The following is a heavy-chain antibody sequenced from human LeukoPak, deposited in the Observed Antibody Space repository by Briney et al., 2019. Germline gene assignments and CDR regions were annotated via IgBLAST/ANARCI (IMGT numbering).Heavy chain of an antibody. V-gene: IGHV3-53*01. Sequence: GGSLRLSCAASGFTVSSNYMSWVRQAPGKGLEWVSVIYSGGSTYYAASVKSRFTISRDNSKNTLYLQQISVIAEDTAVYYCARGSGASSGWPYYYYGMDVWGQGTTVTVSS. D-gene: IGHD6-19*01. CDR3: ARGSGASSGWPYYYYGMDV. CDR2: IYSGGST. J-gene: IGHJ6*02. CDR1: GFTVSSNY.